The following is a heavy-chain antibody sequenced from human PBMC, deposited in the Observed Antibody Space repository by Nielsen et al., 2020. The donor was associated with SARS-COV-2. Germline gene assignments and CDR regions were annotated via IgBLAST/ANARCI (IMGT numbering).Heavy chain of an antibody. CDR3: ARDWSVAGHFDS. Sequence: ESLKISCAASGFTFSSYWMSWVRQAPGKGLEWVANIKQDGSNKYYADSVKGRFTISRDNAKNSLYLQMNSLRAEDTAVYYCARDWSVAGHFDSWGQGTLVTVSS. V-gene: IGHV3-7*03. D-gene: IGHD6-19*01. CDR1: GFTFSSYW. J-gene: IGHJ4*02. CDR2: IKQDGSNK.